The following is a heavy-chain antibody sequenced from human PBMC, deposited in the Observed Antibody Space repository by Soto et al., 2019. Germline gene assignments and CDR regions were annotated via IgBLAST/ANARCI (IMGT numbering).Heavy chain of an antibody. CDR3: ARGYSYGSTLVYYYGMDV. CDR1: GGSISSSSYY. CDR2: IYYSGST. Sequence: PSEPMSLNCTVSGGSISSSSYYWGWISQPPGKGLEWIGSIYYSGSTYYNPSLKSRVTISVDTSKNQFSLKLSSVTAADTAVYYCARGYSYGSTLVYYYGMDVWGQGTTVTVSS. V-gene: IGHV4-39*01. D-gene: IGHD5-18*01. J-gene: IGHJ6*02.